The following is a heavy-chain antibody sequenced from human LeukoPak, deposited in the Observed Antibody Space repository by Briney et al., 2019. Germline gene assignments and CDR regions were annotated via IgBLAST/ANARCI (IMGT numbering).Heavy chain of an antibody. D-gene: IGHD5-18*01. J-gene: IGHJ4*02. CDR1: GFTFSSYE. V-gene: IGHV3-48*03. CDR3: ARVKGTAMVDY. CDR2: ISSSGSTI. Sequence: GGSLRLSCAASGFTFSSYEMNWVRQAPGKGLEWVSYISSSGSTIYYADSVKGRFTISRDNAKNSLYLQMNSVRAEDTAVYYCARVKGTAMVDYWGQGTMVTVSS.